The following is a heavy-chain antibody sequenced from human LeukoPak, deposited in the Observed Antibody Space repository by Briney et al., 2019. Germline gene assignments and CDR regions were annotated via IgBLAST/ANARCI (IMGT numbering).Heavy chain of an antibody. D-gene: IGHD6-19*01. Sequence: SETLSLTCTVSGGSISSYYWSWIRQPPGKGLEWIGYISYSGSTNYNPSLKSRVTISVDTSKNQFSLKLSSVTAADTAVYYCARHWYSSGWSDYDYWGQGTLVTVSS. CDR2: ISYSGST. V-gene: IGHV4-59*08. CDR3: ARHWYSSGWSDYDY. J-gene: IGHJ4*02. CDR1: GGSISSYY.